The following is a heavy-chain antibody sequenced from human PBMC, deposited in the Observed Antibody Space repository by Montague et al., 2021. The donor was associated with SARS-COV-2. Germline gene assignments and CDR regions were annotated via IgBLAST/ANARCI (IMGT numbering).Heavy chain of an antibody. D-gene: IGHD5-18*01. Sequence: SETLSLTCSVSGASVSTFYWNWIRQPLGKGLEWVGYADSTGSTSYNPSXXSRVTISLDTSSNQFSLRLGSVTAADTAIYYCAGTRGYGYIYHPLDFWSQGTLVTVSS. CDR1: GASVSTFY. CDR3: AGTRGYGYIYHPLDF. V-gene: IGHV4-4*08. J-gene: IGHJ4*03. CDR2: ADSTGST.